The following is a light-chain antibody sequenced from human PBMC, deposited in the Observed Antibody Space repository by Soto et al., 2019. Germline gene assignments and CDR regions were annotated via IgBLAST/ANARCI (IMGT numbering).Light chain of an antibody. CDR2: GAS. Sequence: EIVLTQSPGTLSLSPGERATLSCRASESVTSSYLAWYQHKPGQAPRLLIYGASSRATGIPDRFSGSGSGTDFTLTISRLEPEDFAVYYCQQYGRSTRTFGQGTKVEIK. CDR3: QQYGRSTRT. J-gene: IGKJ1*01. V-gene: IGKV3-20*01. CDR1: ESVTSSY.